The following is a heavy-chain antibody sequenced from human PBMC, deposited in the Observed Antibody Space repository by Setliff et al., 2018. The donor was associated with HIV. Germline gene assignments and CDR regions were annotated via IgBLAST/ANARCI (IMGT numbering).Heavy chain of an antibody. CDR1: GGTFSSLA. V-gene: IGHV1-69*13. D-gene: IGHD3-16*01. CDR2: IIPTFGPV. J-gene: IGHJ4*02. CDR3: ARDYVLRGTSLGY. Sequence: SVKVSCKASGGTFSSLAFNWVRQAPGQGLEWMGDIIPTFGPVHYAQKFQGRVTITADDSTRTVYMELSSLRSEDTALYYCARDYVLRGTSLGYWGQGTLVTVSS.